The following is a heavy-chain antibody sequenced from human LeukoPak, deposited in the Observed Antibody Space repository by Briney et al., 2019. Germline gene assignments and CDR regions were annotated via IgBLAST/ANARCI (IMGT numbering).Heavy chain of an antibody. CDR3: ARGLTVTNLDAFDI. V-gene: IGHV4-34*01. CDR2: INHSGST. D-gene: IGHD4-17*01. J-gene: IGHJ3*02. Sequence: SETLSLTCAVYGGSFSGYYWSWIRQPPGKGLEWIGEINHSGSTNYSPSLKSRVTISVDTSKNQFSLKLSSVTAADTAVYYCARGLTVTNLDAFDIWGQGTMVTVSS. CDR1: GGSFSGYY.